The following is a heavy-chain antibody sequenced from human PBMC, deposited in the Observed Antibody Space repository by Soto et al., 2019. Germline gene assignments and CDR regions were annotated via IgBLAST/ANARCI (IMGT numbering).Heavy chain of an antibody. J-gene: IGHJ4*02. D-gene: IGHD6-19*01. CDR2: IYFTGTT. CDR1: GHSLSSGGYY. CDR3: ARDWGSSGWPN. V-gene: IGHV4-31*03. Sequence: SETLSLTCTVSGHSLSSGGYYWSWIRQHPGKGLEWVEYIYFTGTTLYNPSLKSRLAISVDTSKNQFSLKLTSVTAADTAVYYCARDWGSSGWPNWGQGVLVTVSS.